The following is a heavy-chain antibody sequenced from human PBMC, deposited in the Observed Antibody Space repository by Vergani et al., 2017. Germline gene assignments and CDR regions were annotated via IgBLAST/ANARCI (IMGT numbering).Heavy chain of an antibody. V-gene: IGHV1-8*01. CDR1: GYTFTSYD. CDR2: MNPNSGNT. D-gene: IGHD6-13*01. CDR3: ARADSIAAAGT. J-gene: IGHJ5*02. Sequence: QVQLVQSGAEVKKPGASVKVSCKASGYTFTSYDINWVRQAPGQGLEWRGWMNPNSGNTGYAQKFQGRVTMTRNTSISTSYMELSSLRSGDSAVYYCARADSIAAAGTWGQGTLVTVSS.